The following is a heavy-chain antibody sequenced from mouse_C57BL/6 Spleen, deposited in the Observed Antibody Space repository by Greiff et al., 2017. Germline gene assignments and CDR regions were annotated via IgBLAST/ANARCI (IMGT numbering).Heavy chain of an antibody. CDR2: IYPGSGST. Sequence: QVHVKQPGAELVKPGASVKMSCKASGYTFTSYWITWVKQRPGQGLEWIGDIYPGSGSTNYNEKFKSKATLTVDTSSSTAYMQLSSLTSEDSAVYYCARGDYDYDGYYFDYWGQGTTLTVSS. J-gene: IGHJ2*01. D-gene: IGHD2-4*01. CDR1: GYTFTSYW. V-gene: IGHV1-55*01. CDR3: ARGDYDYDGYYFDY.